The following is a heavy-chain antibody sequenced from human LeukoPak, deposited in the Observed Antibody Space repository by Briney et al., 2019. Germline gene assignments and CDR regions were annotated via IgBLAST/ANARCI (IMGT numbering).Heavy chain of an antibody. CDR1: GGSISSYY. Sequence: KPSETLSLTCTVSGGSISSYYGSWIRQPPGKGLEWIGYIYYSGSTNYNPSLKSRVTISVDTSKNQFSLKLSSVTAADTAVYYCARGGKWELTYFDYWGQGTLVTVSS. V-gene: IGHV4-59*01. CDR2: IYYSGST. J-gene: IGHJ4*02. CDR3: ARGGKWELTYFDY. D-gene: IGHD1-26*01.